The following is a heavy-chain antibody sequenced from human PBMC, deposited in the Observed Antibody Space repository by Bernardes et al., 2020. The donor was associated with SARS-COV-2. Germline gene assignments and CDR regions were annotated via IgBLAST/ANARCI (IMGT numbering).Heavy chain of an antibody. D-gene: IGHD2-15*01. J-gene: IGHJ4*02. V-gene: IGHV4-61*08. CDR3: ARDVRGGTLDY. Sequence: SETLSLTCTVSGSSVSSGGYYWSWIRQPPGKGLEWVGFIYYNGHTNYNPSLKSRVTISVDTSKNQLSLKLTSVTAADTAVYYCARDVRGGTLDYWGQGTPVTVSS. CDR1: GSSVSSGGYY. CDR2: IYYNGHT.